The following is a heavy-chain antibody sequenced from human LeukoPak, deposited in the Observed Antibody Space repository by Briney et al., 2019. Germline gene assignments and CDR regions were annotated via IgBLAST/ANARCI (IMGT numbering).Heavy chain of an antibody. CDR2: ISGSGGST. CDR3: AKGRLRWPTDLDY. D-gene: IGHD4-23*01. CDR1: GFTFSSYA. V-gene: IGHV3-23*01. Sequence: GGSLRPSCAASGFTFSSYAMSWVRQAPGKGLEWVSAISGSGGSTYYADSVKGRFTISRDNSKNTLYLQMNSLRAEDTAEYYCAKGRLRWPTDLDYWGQGTLVTVSS. J-gene: IGHJ4*02.